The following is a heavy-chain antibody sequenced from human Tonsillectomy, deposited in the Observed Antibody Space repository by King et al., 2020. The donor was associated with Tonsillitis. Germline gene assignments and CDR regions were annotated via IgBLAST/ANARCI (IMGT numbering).Heavy chain of an antibody. CDR2: IKQDGSDK. V-gene: IGHV3-7*03. J-gene: IGHJ4*02. D-gene: IGHD6-19*01. CDR1: GFTFSSYW. Sequence: VQLVESGGGLVQPGGSLRLSCAASGFTFSSYWMNLVRQAPGKGLEWVANIKQDGSDKHYVDSVKGRFTIFRDNAKNSLSLEMNNLRVEDTAGYYCARDSSSGENNGWSGFDYWGQGTLVTVSS. CDR3: ARDSSSGENNGWSGFDY.